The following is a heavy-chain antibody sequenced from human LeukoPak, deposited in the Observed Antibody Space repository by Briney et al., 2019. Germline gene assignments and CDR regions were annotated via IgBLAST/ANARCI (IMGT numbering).Heavy chain of an antibody. CDR3: AKVLTYYYDSSGYFDAFDI. D-gene: IGHD3-22*01. J-gene: IGHJ3*02. Sequence: PGGSLRLSCAASGFTFSSYWMSWVRQAPGKGLEWVSYISSSGSTIYYADSVKGRFTISRDNSKNTLYLQMNSLRAEDTAVYYCAKVLTYYYDSSGYFDAFDIWGQGTMVTVSS. CDR1: GFTFSSYW. V-gene: IGHV3-48*01. CDR2: ISSSGSTI.